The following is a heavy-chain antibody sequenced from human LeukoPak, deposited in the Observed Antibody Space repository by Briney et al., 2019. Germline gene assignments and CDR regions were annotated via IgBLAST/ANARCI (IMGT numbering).Heavy chain of an antibody. V-gene: IGHV1-18*01. D-gene: IGHD3-22*01. CDR1: GYTFTSYG. CDR3: ARRVSPYYYDSSGYYLRGAPLYYFDY. J-gene: IGHJ4*02. CDR2: ISAYNGNT. Sequence: ASVKVSCKASGYTFTSYGISWVRQAPGQGLEWMGWISAYNGNTNYAQKRQGRVTMTTDTSTSTAYMELRSLRSDDTAVYYCARRVSPYYYDSSGYYLRGAPLYYFDYWGQGTLVTVSS.